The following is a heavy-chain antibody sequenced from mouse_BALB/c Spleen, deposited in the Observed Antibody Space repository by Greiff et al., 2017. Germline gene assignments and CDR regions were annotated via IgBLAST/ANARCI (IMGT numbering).Heavy chain of an antibody. V-gene: IGHV1-15*01. J-gene: IGHJ3*01. D-gene: IGHD2-1*01. Sequence: VKLMESGAELVRPGASVTLSCKASGYTFTDYEMHWVKQTPVHGLEWIGAIDPETGGTAYNQKFKGKATLTADKSSSTAYMELRSLTSEDSAVYYCTIYYGNYVWFAYWGQGTLVTVSA. CDR2: IDPETGGT. CDR3: TIYYGNYVWFAY. CDR1: GYTFTDYE.